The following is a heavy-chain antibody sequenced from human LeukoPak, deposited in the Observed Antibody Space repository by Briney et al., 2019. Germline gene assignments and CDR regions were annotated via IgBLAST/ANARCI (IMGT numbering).Heavy chain of an antibody. J-gene: IGHJ4*02. D-gene: IGHD2-21*02. V-gene: IGHV5-51*01. CDR1: GYIFTSYW. Sequence: GESLKISCKGSGYIFTSYWIGWVRQMPGKGLEWMGIIYPGDSDTRYSPSFQGQVTISADKSISTAYLQWSSLKASDTAMYYCARVGDVVVVTAGGQGLFDYWGQGTLVTVSS. CDR2: IYPGDSDT. CDR3: ARVGDVVVVTAGGQGLFDY.